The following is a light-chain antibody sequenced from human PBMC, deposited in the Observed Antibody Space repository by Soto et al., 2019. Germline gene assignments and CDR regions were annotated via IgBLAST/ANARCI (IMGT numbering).Light chain of an antibody. V-gene: IGLV2-14*01. CDR1: SSDVGGYNY. CDR3: SSYTSSSTLYV. CDR2: EVS. J-gene: IGLJ1*01. Sequence: QSALTQPASVSGSPGRSFTFSCTGTSSDVGGYNYVSWYQQHPGKAPKLMIYEVSNRPSGVSNRFSGSKSGNTASLTISGLQAEDEADYYCSSYTSSSTLYVFGTGTKVTVL.